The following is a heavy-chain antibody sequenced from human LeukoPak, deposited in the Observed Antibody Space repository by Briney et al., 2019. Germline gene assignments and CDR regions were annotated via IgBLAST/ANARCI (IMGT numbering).Heavy chain of an antibody. CDR1: GFTFSSYW. Sequence: GGSLRLSCAASGFTFSSYWMHWVRQAPRKGLVWVSRINSDGSSTSYADSVKGRFTISRDNAKNTLYLQMNSLRAEDTAVYYCARGASGYSCGWGQGTMVTVSS. CDR3: ARGASGYSCG. CDR2: INSDGSST. D-gene: IGHD5-18*01. J-gene: IGHJ4*02. V-gene: IGHV3-74*01.